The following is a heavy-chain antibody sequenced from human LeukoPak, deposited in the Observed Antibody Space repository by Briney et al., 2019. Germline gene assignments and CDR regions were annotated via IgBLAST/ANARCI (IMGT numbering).Heavy chain of an antibody. CDR2: IWYDGSDK. CDR1: GFTFSSYG. V-gene: IGHV3-33*01. D-gene: IGHD2-21*02. Sequence: PGGSLRLSCAASGFTFSSYGMHWVRQAPGKGLEWVAVIWYDGSDKYYADSVKGRFTISGDNSKNTLYLQMNSLRAEDTAVYYCARGGAVTAIEYWGQGTLVTVSS. CDR3: ARGGAVTAIEY. J-gene: IGHJ4*02.